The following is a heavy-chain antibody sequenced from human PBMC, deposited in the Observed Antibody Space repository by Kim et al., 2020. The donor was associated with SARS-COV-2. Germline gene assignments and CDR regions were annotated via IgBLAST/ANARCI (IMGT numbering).Heavy chain of an antibody. D-gene: IGHD4-17*01. CDR3: AKDKVSDYGLGYFDY. CDR1: GFTFSSYG. CDR2: ISYDGSNK. Sequence: GGSLRLSCAASGFTFSSYGMHWVRQAPGKGLEWVAVISYDGSNKYYADSVKGRFTISRDNSKNTLYLQMNSLRAEDTAVYYCAKDKVSDYGLGYFDYWGQGTLVTVSS. J-gene: IGHJ4*02. V-gene: IGHV3-30*18.